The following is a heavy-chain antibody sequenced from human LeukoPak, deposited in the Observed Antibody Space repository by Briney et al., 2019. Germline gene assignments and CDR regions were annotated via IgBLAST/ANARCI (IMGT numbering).Heavy chain of an antibody. CDR2: IKPKTDGETT. J-gene: IGHJ4*02. D-gene: IGHD2-21*01. V-gene: IGHV3-15*01. CDR1: GFPFTTYW. Sequence: GGSLRLSCAASGFPFTTYWMSWVRQAPGKGLEWVGRIKPKTDGETTECAAPVKGRFSISRDDSKNMLYLQMNSLKTEDTAVYYCITPLPYSAQGGQGTLVTVSS. CDR3: ITPLPYSAQ.